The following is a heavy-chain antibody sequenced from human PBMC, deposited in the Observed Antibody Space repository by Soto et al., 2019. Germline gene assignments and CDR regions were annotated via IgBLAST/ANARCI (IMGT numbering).Heavy chain of an antibody. D-gene: IGHD6-13*01. CDR3: ARGPNSWGYSSSWYRNPHIDH. V-gene: IGHV4-34*01. CDR2: DNPTRRT. CDR1: GGSFSGYY. Sequence: SLTLSLPWAVDGGSFSGYYWSWFRQPPGKGRGWRGEDNPTRRTNYNPSRKRRVTLSVHTSKNQLSLKLSSVTAADTAVYYCARGPNSWGYSSSWYRNPHIDHWGQGTLVTVS. J-gene: IGHJ4*02.